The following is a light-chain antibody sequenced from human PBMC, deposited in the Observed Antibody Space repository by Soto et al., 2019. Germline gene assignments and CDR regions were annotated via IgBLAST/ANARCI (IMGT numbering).Light chain of an antibody. Sequence: QSALTQYPSASGSPGQSVTISCTGTKNDIGVYDFVSWYQHHPGKAPRLIIYEVVQRPSGVPDRFSGSKSGNTASLTVSGLQAADEADYFCKSYAGSNTYVFGSGTKLTVL. CDR2: EVV. CDR1: KNDIGVYDF. J-gene: IGLJ1*01. CDR3: KSYAGSNTYV. V-gene: IGLV2-8*01.